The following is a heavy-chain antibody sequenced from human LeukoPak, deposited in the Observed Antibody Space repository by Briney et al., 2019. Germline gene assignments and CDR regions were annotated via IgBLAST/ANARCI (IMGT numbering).Heavy chain of an antibody. V-gene: IGHV3-30*04. D-gene: IGHD1-1*01. CDR3: ASGELDSLYFFDC. J-gene: IGHJ4*02. CDR1: GITFSSYA. CDR2: ISYDGSNK. Sequence: GGSLRLSCAASGITFSSYAMHWVRQAPGKGLEWVAVISYDGSNKYYADSVKGRFTISRDNAKNTLYLQMNSLRAEDTAVYFCASGELDSLYFFDCWGQGTLVTVSS.